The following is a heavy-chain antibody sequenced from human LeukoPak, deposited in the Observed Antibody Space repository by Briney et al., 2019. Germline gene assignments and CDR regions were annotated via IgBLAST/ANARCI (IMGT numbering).Heavy chain of an antibody. Sequence: GGSLSLSCAASGFTFSRSGMLGVRRAPGEGLEGVAYFNECETQKYCVDAVRGRFRISRDNAETSVFLQMDSLRADDKAIYYCTTSNRFWGRSDSWGQGPLVTVSS. CDR1: GFTFSRSG. V-gene: IGHV3-7*01. CDR2: FNECETQK. CDR3: TTSNRFWGRSDS. J-gene: IGHJ4*02. D-gene: IGHD3-16*01.